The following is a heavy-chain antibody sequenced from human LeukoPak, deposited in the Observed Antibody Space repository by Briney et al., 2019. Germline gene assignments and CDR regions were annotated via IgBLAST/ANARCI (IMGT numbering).Heavy chain of an antibody. CDR2: MNPNSGNT. J-gene: IGHJ4*02. CDR3: AGGITMVRGVILGY. V-gene: IGHV1-8*01. Sequence: ASVKVSCKASGYTFTSYDINWVRQATGQGLEWMGWMNPNSGNTGYAQKFQGRVTMTRNTSISTAYMELSSLRSEDTAVYYCAGGITMVRGVILGYWGQGTLVTVSS. CDR1: GYTFTSYD. D-gene: IGHD3-10*01.